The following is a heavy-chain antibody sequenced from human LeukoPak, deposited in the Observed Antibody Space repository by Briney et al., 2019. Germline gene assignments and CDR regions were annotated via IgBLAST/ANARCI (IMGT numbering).Heavy chain of an antibody. J-gene: IGHJ4*02. CDR2: IIPIFGTA. D-gene: IGHD2-2*01. V-gene: IGHV1-69*13. CDR1: GGTFSSYA. CDR3: ARGGEGYCSSTSCYPIQFDY. Sequence: SSVKVSCKASGGTFSSYAISWVRQAPGQGLEWMGGIIPIFGTANYAQKFQGRVTITADESTSTAYMELSSLRSEDTAVYYCARGGEGYCSSTSCYPIQFDYWGQGTLVTVSS.